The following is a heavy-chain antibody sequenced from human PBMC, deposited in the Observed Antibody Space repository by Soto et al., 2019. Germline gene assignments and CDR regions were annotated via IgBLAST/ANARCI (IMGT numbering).Heavy chain of an antibody. CDR3: ARGRIQLWYTFDY. J-gene: IGHJ4*02. CDR2: IYYSGST. Sequence: SETLSLTCTVSGGSISSYYWSWIRQPPGKGLEWIGYIYYSGSTNYNPSLKSRVTISVDTSKNQFSLKLSSVTAADTAVYYCARGRIQLWYTFDYWGQGTLVTVYS. CDR1: GGSISSYY. V-gene: IGHV4-59*01. D-gene: IGHD5-18*01.